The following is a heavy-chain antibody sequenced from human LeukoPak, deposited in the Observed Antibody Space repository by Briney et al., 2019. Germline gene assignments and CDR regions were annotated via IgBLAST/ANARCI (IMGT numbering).Heavy chain of an antibody. V-gene: IGHV3-23*01. CDR1: GFTFSSYA. CDR3: AKVHYDSSGYYYAFDI. Sequence: PGGSLRLSCAASGFTFSSYAMSWVRQAPGKGLEWVSAISGSGGSTYYADSVKGRFTISRDNSKNTLYLQMNSLRAEDTAVYYCAKVHYDSSGYYYAFDIWGQGTMVTVSS. J-gene: IGHJ3*02. CDR2: ISGSGGST. D-gene: IGHD3-22*01.